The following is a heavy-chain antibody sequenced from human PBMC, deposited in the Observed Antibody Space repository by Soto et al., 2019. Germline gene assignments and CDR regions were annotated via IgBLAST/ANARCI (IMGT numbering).Heavy chain of an antibody. D-gene: IGHD3-22*01. CDR3: ARASRYDNSEYYTS. Sequence: SETLSLTCTVSAGSISTYYWSWFRQPPGKGLEWIGYIHYSGTTDYNPSLKSRLTISVDTSKNQFSLKLTSVTFADTAVYYCARASRYDNSEYYTSWGRGTQVTSP. CDR1: AGSISTYY. CDR2: IHYSGTT. V-gene: IGHV4-59*01. J-gene: IGHJ5*02.